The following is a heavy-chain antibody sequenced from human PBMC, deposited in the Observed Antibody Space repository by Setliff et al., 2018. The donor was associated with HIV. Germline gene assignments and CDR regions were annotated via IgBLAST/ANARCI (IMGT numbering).Heavy chain of an antibody. CDR3: ARGRRDPQVRRKEVGYFDY. V-gene: IGHV4-34*01. Sequence: SETLTLTCAVYGGSFSGYYWSWIRQPPGKGLEWIGEINHSGSTNYNPSLKSRVTISVDTSKNQFSLKLSSVTAADTAVYYCARGRRDPQVRRKEVGYFDYWGQGTLVTVSS. CDR2: INHSGST. CDR1: GGSFSGYY. D-gene: IGHD2-2*01. J-gene: IGHJ4*02.